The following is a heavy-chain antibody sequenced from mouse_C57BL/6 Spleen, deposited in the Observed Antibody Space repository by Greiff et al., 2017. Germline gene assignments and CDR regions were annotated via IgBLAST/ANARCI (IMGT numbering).Heavy chain of an antibody. Sequence: VQLQQPGAELVKPGASVKLSCKASGYTFTSYWMPWVKQRPGQGLEWIGMIHPNSGSTNYNEKFKSKATLTVDKSSSTAYMQLSSLTSEDSAVYYCARGGLLGYYAMDYWGQGTSVTVSS. V-gene: IGHV1-64*01. CDR2: IHPNSGST. CDR1: GYTFTSYW. D-gene: IGHD2-3*01. J-gene: IGHJ4*01. CDR3: ARGGLLGYYAMDY.